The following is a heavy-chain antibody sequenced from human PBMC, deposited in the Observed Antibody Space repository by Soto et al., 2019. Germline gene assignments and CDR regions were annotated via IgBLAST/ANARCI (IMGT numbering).Heavy chain of an antibody. Sequence: TLSLPCAVSGGSVSSGCYSWSWIRQPPGKGLEWIWYIYHSGSTYYNPSLKSRVTISVDTSKNQFSLSLSSVTAADTAVYYCATKIVGTPYYFDYWGQGSLVTVSS. CDR1: GGSVSSGCYS. CDR3: ATKIVGTPYYFDY. J-gene: IGHJ4*02. D-gene: IGHD1-26*01. V-gene: IGHV4-30-2*02. CDR2: IYHSGST.